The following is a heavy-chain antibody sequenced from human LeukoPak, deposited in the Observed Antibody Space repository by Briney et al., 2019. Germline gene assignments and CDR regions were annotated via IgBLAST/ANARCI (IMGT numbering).Heavy chain of an antibody. V-gene: IGHV3-11*01. D-gene: IGHD6-19*01. CDR2: ISSSGSTI. CDR1: GFTFSDYY. CDR3: ARDALQGRSSGPDTSGFDP. J-gene: IGHJ5*02. Sequence: GGSLTLSCAASGFTFSDYYMSWIRQAPGKGLEWVSYISSSGSTIYYADSVRGRFTISRDNAKNSLYLQMNSLRAEDTAVYYCARDALQGRSSGPDTSGFDPWGQGTLVTVSS.